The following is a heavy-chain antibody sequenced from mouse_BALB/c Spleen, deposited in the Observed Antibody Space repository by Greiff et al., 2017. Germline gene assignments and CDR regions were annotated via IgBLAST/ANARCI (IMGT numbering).Heavy chain of an antibody. V-gene: IGHV1-7*01. CDR2: INPSTGYT. Sequence: VKLVESGADLAKPGASVKMSCTASGYTFTSYWVHWVKQRPGQGLEWIGYINPSTGYTEYNQKFKDKATLTADKSSSTAYMQLSSLTSEDSAVYYCARGGRYFDVWGAGTTVTVSS. CDR3: ARGGRYFDV. J-gene: IGHJ1*01. CDR1: GYTFTSYW.